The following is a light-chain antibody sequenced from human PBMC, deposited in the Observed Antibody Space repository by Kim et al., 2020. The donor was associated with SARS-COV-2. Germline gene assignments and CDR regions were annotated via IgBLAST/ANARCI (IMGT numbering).Light chain of an antibody. J-gene: IGKJ1*01. CDR1: QSSNNY. CDR2: AAS. V-gene: IGKV1-39*01. Sequence: ASVGDRVTISCRTRQSSNNYLNWYQHKPGKAPNLLSYAASSLQSGVPSRFSGSGSRTDFTLTISGLQPEDFGTYYCLQSYSKPRTFGQGTKVDIK. CDR3: LQSYSKPRT.